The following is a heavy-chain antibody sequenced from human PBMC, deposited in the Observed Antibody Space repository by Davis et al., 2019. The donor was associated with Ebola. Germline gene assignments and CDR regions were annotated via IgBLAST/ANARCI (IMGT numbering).Heavy chain of an antibody. D-gene: IGHD1-14*01. CDR2: INAGNGNT. CDR3: ARDQDHPFYYYYYGMDV. V-gene: IGHV1-3*01. Sequence: ASVKVSCKASGYTFTSYAIHWVRQAPGQRLEWMGWINAGNGNTKYSQKFQGRVTITRDTSASTAYMELSSLRSEDTAVYYCARDQDHPFYYYYYGMDVWGQGTTVTVSS. CDR1: GYTFTSYA. J-gene: IGHJ6*02.